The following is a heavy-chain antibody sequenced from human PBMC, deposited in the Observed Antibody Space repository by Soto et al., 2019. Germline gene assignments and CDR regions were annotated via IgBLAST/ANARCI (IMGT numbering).Heavy chain of an antibody. D-gene: IGHD2-21*01. J-gene: IGHJ6*03. CDR3: AKSLLFVAHGDMAV. CDR1: GGSFTSYS. V-gene: IGHV1-69*02. CDR2: IIPIQSKA. Sequence: QVQLVQSGAELKQPGSSVKVSCEASGGSFTSYSFNWVRQAPGQGLEWMGRIIPIQSKANYALKFQDRVTITADRSTRTGYMEPPSLIPEQSAVYFGAKSLLFVAHGDMAVWGKGPTVTFSS.